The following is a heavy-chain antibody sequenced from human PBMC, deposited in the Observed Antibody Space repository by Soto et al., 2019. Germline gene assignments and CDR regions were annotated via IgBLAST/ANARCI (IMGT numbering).Heavy chain of an antibody. J-gene: IGHJ6*02. D-gene: IGHD3-9*01. CDR3: ARATHFDSGHYGMDV. CDR1: GFTFSNYG. V-gene: IGHV3-33*01. Sequence: QVQLVESGGGVVQPGRSLRLSCAASGFTFSNYGMHWVRQAPGKGLEWVAVIWFDGTKTFYVDSVKGRFTISRDNFKHTLDLQMNSLRAEDTAVYYCARATHFDSGHYGMDVWGQGATVTVSS. CDR2: IWFDGTKT.